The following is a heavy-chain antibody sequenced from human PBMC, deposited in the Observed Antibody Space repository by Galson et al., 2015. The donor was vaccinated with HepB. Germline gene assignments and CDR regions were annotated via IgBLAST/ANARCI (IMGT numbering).Heavy chain of an antibody. CDR2: ISGSGGST. Sequence: SLRLSCAASGFTFSSYAMSWVRQAPGKGLEWVSAISGSGGSTYYADSVKGRFTISRDDSKNTLYLQMNSLRAEDTAVYYCARDQYNWGYPIGPRRYGMDVWGQGTTVTVSS. CDR1: GFTFSSYA. J-gene: IGHJ6*02. D-gene: IGHD7-27*01. CDR3: ARDQYNWGYPIGPRRYGMDV. V-gene: IGHV3-23*01.